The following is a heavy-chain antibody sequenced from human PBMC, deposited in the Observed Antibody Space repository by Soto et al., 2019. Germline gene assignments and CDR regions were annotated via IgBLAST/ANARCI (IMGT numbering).Heavy chain of an antibody. CDR1: GASISVHSYY. J-gene: IGHJ5*01. Sequence: SEPLSLTCTVSGASISVHSYYWTWIRQPPGKGLGWIGSSYYSGTAYFNPSLKSRATISVDTSKNQFSLRLTSVTAADTAIYYCTRRYNCNDNVFDPWGQGTQVTVSS. CDR2: SYYSGTA. D-gene: IGHD1-20*01. V-gene: IGHV4-39*01. CDR3: TRRYNCNDNVFDP.